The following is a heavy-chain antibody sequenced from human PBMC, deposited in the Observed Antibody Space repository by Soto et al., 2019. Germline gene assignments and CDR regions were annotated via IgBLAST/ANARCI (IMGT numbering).Heavy chain of an antibody. Sequence: QAQVVQSEAEVEKPGASVKVSCKASGYTFSTYALHWVRQAPGHGLEWMGWINGGNVHTRYSQKFKDRVTISRDTTERTVYMELGGLRAEDTAVGYCARGKGMEENYYSYGMDVWGQGTTITVSS. CDR2: INGGNVHT. CDR1: GYTFSTYA. V-gene: IGHV1-3*01. J-gene: IGHJ6*02. D-gene: IGHD1-1*01. CDR3: ARGKGMEENYYSYGMDV.